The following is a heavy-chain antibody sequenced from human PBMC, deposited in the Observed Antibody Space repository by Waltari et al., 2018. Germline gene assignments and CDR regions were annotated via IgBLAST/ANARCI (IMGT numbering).Heavy chain of an antibody. CDR1: GGSISSYY. D-gene: IGHD1-26*01. V-gene: IGHV4-59*01. J-gene: IGHJ5*02. CDR2: IYYSGST. Sequence: QVQLQESGPGLVKPSETLSLTCTVSGGSISSYYWSWIRQPPGKGLEWIGYIYYSGSTNYNPSRKSRVTISVDTAKNQCSLKLGSVTGADTAVYYCSRDGRAVGHNWFDHWGQGTLVTVSS. CDR3: SRDGRAVGHNWFDH.